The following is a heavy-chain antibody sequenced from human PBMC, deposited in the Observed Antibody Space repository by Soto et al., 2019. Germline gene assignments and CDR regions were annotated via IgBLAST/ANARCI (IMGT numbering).Heavy chain of an antibody. CDR2: IIPIFGTA. Sequence: ASVKVSCKASGGTFSSYAISWVRQAPGQGLEWMGGIIPIFGTANYAQKFQGRVTITADKSTSTAYMELSSLRSEDTAVYYCACYYYDSSGYSTFIGYWGQGTLVTVSS. J-gene: IGHJ4*02. CDR3: ACYYYDSSGYSTFIGY. V-gene: IGHV1-69*06. CDR1: GGTFSSYA. D-gene: IGHD3-22*01.